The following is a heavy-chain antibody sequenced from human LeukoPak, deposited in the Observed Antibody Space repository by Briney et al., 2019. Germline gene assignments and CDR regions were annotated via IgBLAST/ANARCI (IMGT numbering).Heavy chain of an antibody. CDR1: GGSISSHY. D-gene: IGHD4-17*01. V-gene: IGHV4-59*11. Sequence: TPSETLSLTCSVSGGSISSHYWSRIRQPPGKGLEWIGYIYYSGSTKYNPSLKSRVTISVDTSKNQFSLKLSSVTAADTAVYYCARGGTTVTPGLLWFDPWGQGTLVTVSS. CDR3: ARGGTTVTPGLLWFDP. CDR2: IYYSGST. J-gene: IGHJ5*02.